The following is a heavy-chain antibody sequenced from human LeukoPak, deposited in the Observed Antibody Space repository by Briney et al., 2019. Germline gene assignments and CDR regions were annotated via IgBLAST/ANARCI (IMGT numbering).Heavy chain of an antibody. Sequence: GGSLRLSCAASGFTFDDYAMHWVRQAPGKGLEWVSGISWNSGSIGYADSVKGRFTISRDNAKSSLYLQMNSLRAEDTALYYCAKDTGSYYYYGMDVWGQGTTVTVSS. CDR2: ISWNSGSI. V-gene: IGHV3-9*01. D-gene: IGHD1-1*01. CDR3: AKDTGSYYYYGMDV. J-gene: IGHJ6*02. CDR1: GFTFDDYA.